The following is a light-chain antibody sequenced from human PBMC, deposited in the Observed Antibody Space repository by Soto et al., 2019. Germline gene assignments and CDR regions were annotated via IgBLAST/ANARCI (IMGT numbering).Light chain of an antibody. CDR3: MQALQTPLT. V-gene: IGKV2-28*01. CDR2: LGS. CDR1: QSLLHSNGYNY. J-gene: IGKJ4*01. Sequence: ITQSPISLPVTPGEPASISCRSSQSLLHSNGYNYLDWYLQKPGQSPQLLIYLGSNRASGVPDRFSGSGSGTDFTLKISRVEAEDVGVYYCMQALQTPLTFGGGTKVDIK.